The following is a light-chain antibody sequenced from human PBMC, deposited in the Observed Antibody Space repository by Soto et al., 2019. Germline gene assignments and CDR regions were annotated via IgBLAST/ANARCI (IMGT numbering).Light chain of an antibody. V-gene: IGLV1-40*01. Sequence: QSVLTQPPSVSGAPGQRVTISCTGNSSNIGAGYDVHWYQQIPGTAPKLLIYGNSNRPSGVPDRFSGSNSGTSASLAITGIRAEDEADYYCQSFDSSLGGSVFGGGTKLTVL. J-gene: IGLJ2*01. CDR1: SSNIGAGYD. CDR3: QSFDSSLGGSV. CDR2: GNS.